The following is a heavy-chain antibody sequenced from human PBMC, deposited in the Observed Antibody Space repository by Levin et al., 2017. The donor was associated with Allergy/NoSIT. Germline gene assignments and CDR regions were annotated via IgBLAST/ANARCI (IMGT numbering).Heavy chain of an antibody. CDR2: INHTGNT. V-gene: IGHV4-34*01. Sequence: SQTLSLTCALYSGSFSGSYWNWIRQPPGKGLEWIGEINHTGNTNYNPSLKSRVSISVDTSKHQVSLKMISVTAADTAIYYCARGRLELWSLPSYYYMDVWGKGTTVTVSS. D-gene: IGHD1-26*01. CDR3: ARGRLELWSLPSYYYMDV. CDR1: SGSFSGSY. J-gene: IGHJ6*03.